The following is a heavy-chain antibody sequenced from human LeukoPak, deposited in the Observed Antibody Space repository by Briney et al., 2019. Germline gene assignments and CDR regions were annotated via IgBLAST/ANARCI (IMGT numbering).Heavy chain of an antibody. D-gene: IGHD6-13*01. CDR3: ARDVYRGSSWYAFDF. J-gene: IGHJ4*02. V-gene: IGHV3-48*04. CDR1: GFTFSDYS. Sequence: PGGSLRLSCAASGFTFSDYSMNWVRQAPGKGLEWVSYISSSSTTIYYADSAKGRFTISRDNAKKSLYLQMNSLRAEDTGVYYCARDVYRGSSWYAFDFWGQGTLVTVSS. CDR2: ISSSSTTI.